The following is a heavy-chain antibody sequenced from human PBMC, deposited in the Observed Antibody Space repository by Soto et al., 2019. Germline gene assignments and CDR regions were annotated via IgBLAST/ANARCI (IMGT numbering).Heavy chain of an antibody. D-gene: IGHD3-10*01. CDR3: ARDVDVLLWFGELLGGNFDY. CDR2: IKQDGSEK. J-gene: IGHJ4*02. V-gene: IGHV3-7*01. Sequence: GGSLRLSCAASGFTFSSYWMSWVRQAPGKGLEWVANIKQDGSEKYYVDSVKGRFTISRDNAKNSLYLQMNSLRAEDTAVYYCARDVDVLLWFGELLGGNFDYWGQGTLVTVSS. CDR1: GFTFSSYW.